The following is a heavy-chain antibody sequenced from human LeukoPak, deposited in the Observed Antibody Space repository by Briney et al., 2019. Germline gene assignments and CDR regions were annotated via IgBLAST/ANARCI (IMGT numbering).Heavy chain of an antibody. V-gene: IGHV4-38-2*02. CDR1: GFSIKSGYY. J-gene: IGHJ5*02. CDR2: IYHSGST. Sequence: SETLSLTCSVSGFSIKSGYYWGWIRQSPGKGLEWIGNIYHSGSTYWNPSLKSRVTISVDTSKNQVSLKLISVTAADTAVYYCARVFAVYGDPNWFDPWGQGTPVTVSS. D-gene: IGHD2/OR15-2a*01. CDR3: ARVFAVYGDPNWFDP.